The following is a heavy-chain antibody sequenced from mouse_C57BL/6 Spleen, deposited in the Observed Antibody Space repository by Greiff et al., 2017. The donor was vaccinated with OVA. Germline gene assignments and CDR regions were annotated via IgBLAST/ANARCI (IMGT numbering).Heavy chain of an antibody. V-gene: IGHV1-76*01. J-gene: IGHJ1*03. CDR2: IYPGSGNT. Sequence: QVQLQQSGAELVRPGASVKLSCKASGYTFTDYYINWVKQRPGQGLEWIARIYPGSGNTYYNEKFKGKATLTAEKSSSTAYMQLSSLTSEDSAVYFCARYYGYEWYVDVWGTGTTVTVSS. D-gene: IGHD2-2*01. CDR1: GYTFTDYY. CDR3: ARYYGYEWYVDV.